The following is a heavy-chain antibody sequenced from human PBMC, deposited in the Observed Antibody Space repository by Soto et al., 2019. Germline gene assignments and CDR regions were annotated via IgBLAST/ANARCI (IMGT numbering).Heavy chain of an antibody. D-gene: IGHD1-1*01. Sequence: GGSLRLSCGASGFNFSTYAMYWVRQGPGKGLDWVAVISYDGNSQYYADAVKGRFTISRDNSKNTVYLQMNSLRPEDTAFYYCAKERRSYGTPYYYYGMDVWGQGTTVTVSS. CDR3: AKERRSYGTPYYYYGMDV. J-gene: IGHJ6*02. CDR2: ISYDGNSQ. CDR1: GFNFSTYA. V-gene: IGHV3-30-3*01.